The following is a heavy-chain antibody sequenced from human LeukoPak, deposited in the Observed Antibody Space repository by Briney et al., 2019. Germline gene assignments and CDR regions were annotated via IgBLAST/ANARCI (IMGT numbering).Heavy chain of an antibody. CDR2: AYYRSQWYN. CDR3: ARDRRGIAAAGIHYYMDV. Sequence: SQTLSLTCAISGDSVSSNSAAWNWIRQSPSRGLEWLGRAYYRSQWYNDYAVSVKGRITINPDTSKNQLSLQLNSVTPEDTAVYYCARDRRGIAAAGIHYYMDVWGKGTTVTVSS. D-gene: IGHD6-13*01. J-gene: IGHJ6*03. CDR1: GDSVSSNSAA. V-gene: IGHV6-1*01.